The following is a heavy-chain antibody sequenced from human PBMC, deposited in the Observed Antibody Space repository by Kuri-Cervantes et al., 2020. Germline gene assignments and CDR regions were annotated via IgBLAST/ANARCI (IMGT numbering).Heavy chain of an antibody. D-gene: IGHD5-24*01. CDR3: ARDGDGPFDY. Sequence: SETLSLTCTVSGGSISSYYWSWIRQPPGKGLEWIGYIYYSGSTNYNPSLKSRVTISVDTSKNQFSLKLSSVTAADTAMYYCARDGDGPFDYWGQGTLVTVSS. V-gene: IGHV4-59*13. CDR2: IYYSGST. CDR1: GGSISSYY. J-gene: IGHJ4*02.